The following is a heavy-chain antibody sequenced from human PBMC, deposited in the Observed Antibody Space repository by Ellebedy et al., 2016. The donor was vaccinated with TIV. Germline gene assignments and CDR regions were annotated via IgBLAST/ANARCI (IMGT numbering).Heavy chain of an antibody. V-gene: IGHV4-4*07. CDR3: ARVRFSPGWFDP. CDR1: GGSINNYY. J-gene: IGHJ5*02. CDR2: LYTGGIA. Sequence: PSETLSLTCTVSGGSINNYYWNWIRQPAGKGLEWIGRLYTGGIATYNPSLKSRVTISVDTSKNQVSLKLNSVTAAETAVYYCARVRFSPGWFDPWGQGTLVTVSS.